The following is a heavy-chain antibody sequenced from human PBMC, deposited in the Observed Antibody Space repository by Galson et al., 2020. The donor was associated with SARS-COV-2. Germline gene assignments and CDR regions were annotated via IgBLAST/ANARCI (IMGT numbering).Heavy chain of an antibody. CDR2: IYYSGST. D-gene: IGHD3-22*01. CDR3: ARSRKTMIVVDAFDI. Sequence: ETSETLSLTCTVSGGSISSGGYYWSWIRQHPGKGLEWIGYIYYSGSTYYNPSLKSRVTISVDTSKNQFSLKLSPVTAADTAVYYCARSRKTMIVVDAFDIWGQGTMVTVSS. CDR1: GGSISSGGYY. V-gene: IGHV4-31*03. J-gene: IGHJ3*02.